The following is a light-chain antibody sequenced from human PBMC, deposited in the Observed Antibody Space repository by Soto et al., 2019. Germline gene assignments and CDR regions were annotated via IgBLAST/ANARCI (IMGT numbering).Light chain of an antibody. V-gene: IGKV1-27*01. CDR3: QKYNSVPLT. J-gene: IGKJ3*01. CDR1: QGISHY. CDR2: AAS. Sequence: DIQMTQSPSSLSASVGDRVTITCRASQGISHYLAWYQQKPGKVPKILIYAASTLQSGVPSRFSGSGSGTDFTLTISSLQPEDVATYYCQKYNSVPLTFGPGTKVDIK.